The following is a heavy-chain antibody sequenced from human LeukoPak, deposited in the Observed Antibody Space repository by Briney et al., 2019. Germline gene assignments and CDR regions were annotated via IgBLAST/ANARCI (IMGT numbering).Heavy chain of an antibody. CDR2: INHSGST. V-gene: IGHV4-34*01. J-gene: IGHJ6*02. Sequence: PSETLSLTCAVYGGSFSGYYWSWIRQPPGKGLEWIGEINHSGSTNYNPSLKSRVTISVDTSKNQFSPKLSSVTAADTAVYYCARAVGWGSSSWYLVYYYGMDVWGQGTTVTVSS. CDR1: GGSFSGYY. D-gene: IGHD6-13*01. CDR3: ARAVGWGSSSWYLVYYYGMDV.